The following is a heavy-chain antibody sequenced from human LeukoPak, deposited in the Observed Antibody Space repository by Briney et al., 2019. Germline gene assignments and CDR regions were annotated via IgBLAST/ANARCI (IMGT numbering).Heavy chain of an antibody. D-gene: IGHD3-16*02. Sequence: GGSLRLSCAASGFPFTSYAMTWVRQAPGKGLEWVSAISGSGVTTYLADSVKGRFTISRDNSKNTLYLQMNSLRAEDTAVYYCAKAALRLGELSYFDYWGQGTLVTISS. CDR3: AKAALRLGELSYFDY. V-gene: IGHV3-23*01. CDR1: GFPFTSYA. J-gene: IGHJ4*02. CDR2: ISGSGVTT.